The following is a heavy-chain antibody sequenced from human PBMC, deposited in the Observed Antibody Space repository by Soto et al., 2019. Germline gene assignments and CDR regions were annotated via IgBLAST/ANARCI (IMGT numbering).Heavy chain of an antibody. V-gene: IGHV4-34*01. CDR2: INHSGST. CDR1: GGSFSCYY. D-gene: IGHD6-13*01. CDR3: ARGKVAAAGRRQDYYYYGMDV. Sequence: PSETLSLTCAVYGGSFSCYYWSWSRQPPGKGLGWIGEINHSGSTNYNPSLKSRVTISVDTSKNQFSLKLSSVTAADTAVYYCARGKVAAAGRRQDYYYYGMDVWGQGTTVTVSS. J-gene: IGHJ6*02.